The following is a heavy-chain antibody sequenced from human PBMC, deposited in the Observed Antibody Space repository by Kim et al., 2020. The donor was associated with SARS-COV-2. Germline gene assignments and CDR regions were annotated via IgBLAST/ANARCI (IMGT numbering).Heavy chain of an antibody. D-gene: IGHD2-8*01. CDR3: ARTRNGGHHDY. V-gene: IGHV4-4*08. Sequence: TNYHHSLKSRVTMSGDTSQNQFSLKLNSVTAADTAIYYCARTRNGGHHDYWGQGSLVTVSS. CDR2: T. J-gene: IGHJ4*02.